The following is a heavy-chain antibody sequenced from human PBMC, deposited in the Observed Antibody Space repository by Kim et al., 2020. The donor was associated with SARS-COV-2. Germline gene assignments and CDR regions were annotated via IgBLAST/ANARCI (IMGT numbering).Heavy chain of an antibody. D-gene: IGHD2-8*01. Sequence: SETLSLTCTVSGTPISSHYWSWFRQPPGKGLEWIGHFYHSGSADYNTPLKSRVIISADTSKSQLSLELSSATAADTAVYYCARNGGSYTFAFWGQGILV. CDR1: GTPISSHY. J-gene: IGHJ4*02. V-gene: IGHV4-59*11. CDR2: FYHSGSA. CDR3: ARNGGSYTFAF.